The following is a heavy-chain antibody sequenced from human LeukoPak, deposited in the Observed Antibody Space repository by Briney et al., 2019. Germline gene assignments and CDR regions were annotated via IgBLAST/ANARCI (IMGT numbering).Heavy chain of an antibody. CDR2: IYPGDSDT. CDR1: GYSFTSYW. J-gene: IGHJ6*02. Sequence: GESLKISCKGSGYSFTSYWIGWVRQMPGKGLEWMGIIYPGDSDTRYSPSFQGQVTISADKSISTAYLQWSSLKASDTAMYYCARRRSYYPSYYYYGMDVWGQGTTVTVSS. CDR3: ARRRSYYPSYYYYGMDV. D-gene: IGHD1-26*01. V-gene: IGHV5-51*01.